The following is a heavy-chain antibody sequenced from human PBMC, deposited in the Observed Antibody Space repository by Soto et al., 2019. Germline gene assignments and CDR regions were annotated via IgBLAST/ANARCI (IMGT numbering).Heavy chain of an antibody. V-gene: IGHV3-23*01. CDR2: VRGSGDTT. Sequence: EVQLLESGGGLVQPGGSLRLFCAASGFTFSNHAMAWVRQAPGQGLALVSVVRGSGDTTYPARSVQGRCTISRDNSKNMVFLQMNSLRVDDTAVFCCVRWRGTGSPFYYDMDVWGRGTKVIVSS. CDR1: GFTFSNHA. D-gene: IGHD2-15*01. J-gene: IGHJ6*02. CDR3: VRWRGTGSPFYYDMDV.